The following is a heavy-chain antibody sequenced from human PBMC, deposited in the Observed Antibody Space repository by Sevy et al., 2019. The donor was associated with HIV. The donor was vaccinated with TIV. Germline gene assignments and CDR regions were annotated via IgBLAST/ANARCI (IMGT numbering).Heavy chain of an antibody. D-gene: IGHD3-10*01. CDR3: ARREAGDYYGSGSYYNRWFDP. CDR2: ISGSSSYI. Sequence: GGSLRLSCAASGFTFSSYSMNWVRQAPGKGLEWVSSISGSSSYIYYADSVKGRFTISRDNAKNSLFLQMNSLRAEDTAVYYCARREAGDYYGSGSYYNRWFDPWGQGTLVTVSS. V-gene: IGHV3-21*01. CDR1: GFTFSSYS. J-gene: IGHJ5*02.